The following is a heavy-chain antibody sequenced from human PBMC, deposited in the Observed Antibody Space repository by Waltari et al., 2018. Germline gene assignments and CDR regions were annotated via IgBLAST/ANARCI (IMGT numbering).Heavy chain of an antibody. CDR2: IWYDGSNK. J-gene: IGHJ4*02. Sequence: QVQLVESGGGVVQPGRSLRLSCAASGFTFSRYGLHWVRQAPGKGLEWVAVIWYDGSNKYYADSVKGRFTISRDNSKNTLYLQMNSLRAEDTTVYYCASTGSGYLDYWGQGTLVTVSS. V-gene: IGHV3-33*01. CDR3: ASTGSGYLDY. D-gene: IGHD3-22*01. CDR1: GFTFSRYG.